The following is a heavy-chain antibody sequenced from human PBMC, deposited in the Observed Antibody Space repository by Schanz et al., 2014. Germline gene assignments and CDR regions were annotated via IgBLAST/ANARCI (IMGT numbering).Heavy chain of an antibody. CDR2: VSSYDTTV. V-gene: IGHV3-11*01. CDR1: GFTFADYY. Sequence: QVQLLESGGGLFKPGGSLRLSCAGSGFTFADYYMTWIRQAPGKGLEWISYVSSYDTTVSYADSVKGRFTISRDNAKNSVYLQMNSLRVEDTAIYYCTKPDIPAALTGPGVWFDPWGQGTLVTVSS. CDR3: TKPDIPAALTGPGVWFDP. J-gene: IGHJ5*02. D-gene: IGHD6-13*01.